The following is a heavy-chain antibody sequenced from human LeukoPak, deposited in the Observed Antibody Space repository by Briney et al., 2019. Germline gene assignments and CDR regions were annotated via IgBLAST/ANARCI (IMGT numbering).Heavy chain of an antibody. J-gene: IGHJ4*02. CDR2: ISSSSSYI. CDR1: GFTFSSYS. CDR3: ARDGNMITFGGVIVSFDY. Sequence: GGSLRLSCAASGFTFSSYSMNWVRQAPGKGLEWVSSISSSSSYIYYADSVKGRFTISRDNAKNSLYLQMNSLRAEDTAVYYCARDGNMITFGGVIVSFDYWGQGTLVTVSS. V-gene: IGHV3-21*01. D-gene: IGHD3-16*02.